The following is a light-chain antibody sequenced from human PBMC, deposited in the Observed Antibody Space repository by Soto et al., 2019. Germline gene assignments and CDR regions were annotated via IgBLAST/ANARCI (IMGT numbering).Light chain of an antibody. CDR2: GAS. Sequence: ESVLTQSPGTLSVSPGERATLSCRASQSVSSSYSAWYQQKPGQAPRLLIYGASSRATGIPDRFSGSGSGTDFTLTISRLEPEDFAVYYCQQYVSSPFTFGPGTKVDIK. CDR3: QQYVSSPFT. CDR1: QSVSSSY. V-gene: IGKV3-20*01. J-gene: IGKJ3*01.